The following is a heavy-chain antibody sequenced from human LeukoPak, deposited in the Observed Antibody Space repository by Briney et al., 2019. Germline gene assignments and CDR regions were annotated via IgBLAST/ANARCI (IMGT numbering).Heavy chain of an antibody. CDR1: GGSISSGSYY. CDR3: ARGYTTLAAMVSYYYYGMDV. Sequence: SETLSLICTVSGGSISSGSYYWSWIRQPAGKGLEWIGRIYTSGSTNYNPSLKSRVTISVDTSKNQFSLKLSSVTAADTAVYYCARGYTTLAAMVSYYYYGMDVWGQGTTVTVSS. J-gene: IGHJ6*02. CDR2: IYTSGST. V-gene: IGHV4-61*02. D-gene: IGHD5-18*01.